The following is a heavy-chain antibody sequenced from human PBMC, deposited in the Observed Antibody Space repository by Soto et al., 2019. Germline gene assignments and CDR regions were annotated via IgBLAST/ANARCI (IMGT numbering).Heavy chain of an antibody. Sequence: QVQLVESGGGVVQPGRSLRLSCAATGFRFSGYAMHWVHQARGKGLEWVSVIWYDGSNENYADPVRGRFTISRDNSKNMVYLQMTSLRDENTAVYYSARAGGYNYGEQTFAYWGQGTLVTVSS. V-gene: IGHV3-33*01. CDR2: IWYDGSNE. CDR1: GFRFSGYA. D-gene: IGHD5-18*01. CDR3: ARAGGYNYGEQTFAY. J-gene: IGHJ4*02.